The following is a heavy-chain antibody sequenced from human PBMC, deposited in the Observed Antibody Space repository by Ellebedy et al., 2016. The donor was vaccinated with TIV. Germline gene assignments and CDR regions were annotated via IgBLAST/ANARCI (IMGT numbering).Heavy chain of an antibody. CDR1: GYTFTSYA. J-gene: IGHJ4*02. Sequence: AASVKVSCKASGYTFTSYAMHWVRQAPGQRLEWMGWINAGNGNTKYSQKFQGRVTITRDTSASTAYMELSSLRSEDTAEYYCARDRDYGTFDYWGQGTLVTVSS. V-gene: IGHV1-3*01. CDR2: INAGNGNT. D-gene: IGHD4-17*01. CDR3: ARDRDYGTFDY.